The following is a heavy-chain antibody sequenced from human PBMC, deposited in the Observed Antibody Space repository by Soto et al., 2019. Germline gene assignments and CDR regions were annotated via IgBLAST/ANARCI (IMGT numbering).Heavy chain of an antibody. CDR1: GFTFSSYS. Sequence: PGGSLRLSCASSGFTFSSYSMNWVRQAPGKGLEWVSSISASAITTYNTDSVRGRFTISRDNSRNTVYLQMNSLRAEDTAVYFCAKPPGFNNVVPAYFDYWGGGTRVTVSS. CDR2: ISASAITT. CDR3: AKPPGFNNVVPAYFDY. V-gene: IGHV3-23*01. D-gene: IGHD2-15*01. J-gene: IGHJ4*02.